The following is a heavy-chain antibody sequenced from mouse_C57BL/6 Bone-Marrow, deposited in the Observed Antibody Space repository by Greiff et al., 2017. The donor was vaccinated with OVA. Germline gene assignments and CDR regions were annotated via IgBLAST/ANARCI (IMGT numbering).Heavy chain of an antibody. CDR1: GFSLTSYG. CDR2: IWSGGST. J-gene: IGHJ3*01. Sequence: QVQLKESGPGLVQPSQSLSITCTVSGFSLTSYGVHWVRQSPGKGLEWLGVIWSGGSTDYNAAFISRPSISKDNSKSQVFFKMNSLQADDTAIYYCARNAHGSSPAFAYWGQGTLVTVSA. D-gene: IGHD1-1*01. CDR3: ARNAHGSSPAFAY. V-gene: IGHV2-2*01.